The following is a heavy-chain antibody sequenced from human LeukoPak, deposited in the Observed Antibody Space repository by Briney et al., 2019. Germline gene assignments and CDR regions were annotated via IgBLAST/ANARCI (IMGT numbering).Heavy chain of an antibody. CDR3: ARYVPYNWNWFDP. D-gene: IGHD1-1*01. J-gene: IGHJ5*02. CDR2: INHSGST. V-gene: IGHV4-34*01. Sequence: PSETLSLTCAVYGGSFSGYYWSWIRQPPGKGLEWIGEINHSGSTNYNPSLKSRVTISVDTSKNQFSLKLSSVTAADTAVYYCARYVPYNWNWFDPWGQGTLVTVSS. CDR1: GGSFSGYY.